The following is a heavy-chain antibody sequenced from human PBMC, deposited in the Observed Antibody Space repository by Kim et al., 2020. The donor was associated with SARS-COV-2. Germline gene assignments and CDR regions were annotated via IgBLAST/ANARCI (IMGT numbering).Heavy chain of an antibody. CDR3: ARDDRRMGPAGSYDSSGYLE. V-gene: IGHV1-2*02. J-gene: IGHJ4*02. Sequence: ASVKVSCKASGYTFTGYYMHWVRQAPGQGLEWMGWINPNSGGTNYAQKFQGRVTMTRDTSISTAYMELSRLRSDDTAVYYCARDDRRMGPAGSYDSSGYLEWGQGTLVTVSS. CDR2: INPNSGGT. D-gene: IGHD3-22*01. CDR1: GYTFTGYY.